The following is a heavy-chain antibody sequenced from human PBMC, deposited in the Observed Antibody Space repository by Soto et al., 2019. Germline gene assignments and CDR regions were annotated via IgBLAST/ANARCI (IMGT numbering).Heavy chain of an antibody. J-gene: IGHJ5*02. CDR2: IYSSGST. CDR3: ATQEVGGSYVYTFDP. V-gene: IGHV4-39*01. D-gene: IGHD1-26*01. Sequence: QLHLRESGQGLVKPSETLSLTCTVSGGSITSSSYYWGWIRQPPGKGLEWIGSIYSSGSTYYNPSLKSRVTISVDTSKNQFSLKLSSVTAADTAVYYCATQEVGGSYVYTFDPWGQGTLVTVSS. CDR1: GGSITSSSYY.